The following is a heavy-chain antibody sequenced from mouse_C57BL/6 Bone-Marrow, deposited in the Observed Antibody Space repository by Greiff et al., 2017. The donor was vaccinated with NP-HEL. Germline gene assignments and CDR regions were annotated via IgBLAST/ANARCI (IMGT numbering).Heavy chain of an antibody. Sequence: VQLQQSGAELVRPGASVKLSCKASGYTFTDYYINWVKQRPGQGLEWIARIYPGSGNTYYNEKFKGKATLTAEKSSSTAYMQLSSLTSEDSAVYFCASYDYGGYYAKDYWGQGTSVTVSS. CDR2: IYPGSGNT. J-gene: IGHJ4*01. D-gene: IGHD2-4*01. CDR1: GYTFTDYY. CDR3: ASYDYGGYYAKDY. V-gene: IGHV1-76*01.